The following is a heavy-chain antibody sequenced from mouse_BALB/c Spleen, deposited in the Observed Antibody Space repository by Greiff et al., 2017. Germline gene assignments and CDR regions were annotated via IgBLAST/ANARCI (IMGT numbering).Heavy chain of an antibody. CDR1: GFTFSSYA. Sequence: EVKLMESGGGLVKPGGSLKLSCAASGFTFSSYAMSWVRQSPEKRLEWVAEISSGGSYTYYPDTVTGRFTISRDNAKNTLYLEMSSLRSEDTAMYYCARRYGKGWYFDVWGAGTTVTVSS. V-gene: IGHV5-9-4*01. CDR3: ARRYGKGWYFDV. J-gene: IGHJ1*01. CDR2: ISSGGSYT. D-gene: IGHD2-10*02.